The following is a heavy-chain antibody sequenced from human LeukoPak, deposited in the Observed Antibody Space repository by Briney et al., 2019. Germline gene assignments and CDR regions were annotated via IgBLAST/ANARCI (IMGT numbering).Heavy chain of an antibody. D-gene: IGHD6-19*01. V-gene: IGHV1-46*01. CDR1: GYTLTSYY. CDR3: ARDRKLSSGWSEFDY. Sequence: ASVKVSCKASGYTLTSYYMHWVRQAPGQGLEWMGIINPSGGSTSYAQKFQGRVTMTRDTSTSTVYMELSSLRSEDTAVYYCARDRKLSSGWSEFDYWGQGTLVTVSS. J-gene: IGHJ4*02. CDR2: INPSGGST.